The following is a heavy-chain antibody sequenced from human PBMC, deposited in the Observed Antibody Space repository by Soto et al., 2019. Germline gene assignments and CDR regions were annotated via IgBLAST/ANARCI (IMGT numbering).Heavy chain of an antibody. V-gene: IGHV1-69*13. CDR2: IIPIFGTA. Sequence: ASVKVSCKASGGTFSSYAISWVRQAPGQGLEWMGGIIPIFGTANYAQKFQGRVTITADESTSTAYMELSSLRPEDTAVYYCARVVQLERRVFDYWGQGTLVTVSS. CDR1: GGTFSSYA. D-gene: IGHD1-1*01. J-gene: IGHJ4*02. CDR3: ARVVQLERRVFDY.